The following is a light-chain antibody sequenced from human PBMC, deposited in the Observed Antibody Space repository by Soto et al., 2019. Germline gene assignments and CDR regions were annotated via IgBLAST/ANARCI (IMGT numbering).Light chain of an antibody. CDR2: TIS. CDR1: ETVNSN. J-gene: IGKJ1*01. CDR3: QQYNKWWT. Sequence: EIVMTQSPATLSESPGERATLSCRASETVNSNLAWYQQKPGQAPRLLIYTISTRATGIPARFSGSGSGTEFTLTISSLQSEDFGVYYCQQYNKWWTFGQGTKVDIK. V-gene: IGKV3-15*01.